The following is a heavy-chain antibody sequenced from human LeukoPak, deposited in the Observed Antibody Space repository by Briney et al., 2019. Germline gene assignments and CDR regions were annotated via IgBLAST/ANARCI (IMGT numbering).Heavy chain of an antibody. V-gene: IGHV3-23*01. CDR1: GFTFSSYA. Sequence: GGSLRLSCAASGFTFSSYAMHWVRQAPGKGLEWVSTITTSDGNTYYADSVKGRFTVSRDNSKNTLFLQMNSLRAEDTAVYYCAKDGGLWVSAHWGDSWGRGTLVTVSS. D-gene: IGHD7-27*01. CDR3: AKDGGLWVSAHWGDS. CDR2: ITTSDGNT. J-gene: IGHJ4*02.